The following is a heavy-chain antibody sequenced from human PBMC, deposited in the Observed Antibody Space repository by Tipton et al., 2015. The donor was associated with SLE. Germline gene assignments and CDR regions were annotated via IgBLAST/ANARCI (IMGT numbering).Heavy chain of an antibody. CDR2: INHSGGT. D-gene: IGHD3-3*01. V-gene: IGHV4-34*01. CDR3: ARGWDYDSWSGYADY. Sequence: TLSLTCAVYGGSFSGYHWSWIRQPPGKGLEWIGEINHSGGTNHNSSLKSRVTIIVDTSKIQFSLKLSSVTAADTAVYYCARGWDYDSWSGYADYWGQGTLVTVSS. CDR1: GGSFSGYH. J-gene: IGHJ4*02.